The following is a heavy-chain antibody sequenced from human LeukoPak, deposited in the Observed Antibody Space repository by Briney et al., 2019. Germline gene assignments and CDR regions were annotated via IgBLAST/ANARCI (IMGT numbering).Heavy chain of an antibody. V-gene: IGHV5-51*01. CDR3: ARHTAMVRGAIDY. CDR1: GYSFTRYW. CDR2: IYPGHSDT. Sequence: GESLQISCKGSGYSFTRYWIGWGRQVPGKGLEWMGIIYPGHSDTTYSPSFQGQLTISADKSTSTASLQWSSLKASDTAMYYCARHTAMVRGAIDYWGQGTLVTVSS. J-gene: IGHJ4*02. D-gene: IGHD3-10*01.